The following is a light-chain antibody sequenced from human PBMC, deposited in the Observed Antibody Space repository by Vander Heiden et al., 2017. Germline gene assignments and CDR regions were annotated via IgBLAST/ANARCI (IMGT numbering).Light chain of an antibody. CDR3: QSSDTSRSGSVV. V-gene: IGLV1-40*01. CDR2: GNS. CDR1: SSNIGAGYH. Sequence: QSVLTQPPSVSRAPGQRVTISCTGSSSNIGAGYHVHWYHQLPATATHLLICGNSNRRCAAPARFSCSTSGTSAAIAITALPAAEEADYYCQSSDTSRSGSVVFGGGTKLTVL. J-gene: IGLJ2*01.